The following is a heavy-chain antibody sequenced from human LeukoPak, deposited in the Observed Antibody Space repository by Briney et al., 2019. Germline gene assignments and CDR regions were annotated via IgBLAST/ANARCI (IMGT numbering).Heavy chain of an antibody. D-gene: IGHD3-16*02. CDR2: MNPNSGNT. J-gene: IGHJ3*02. CDR1: GYTFTSYD. CDR3: ARGITFGGVIVNAFDI. Sequence: ASVKVSRKASGYTFTSYDINWVRQATGQGLEWMGWMNPNSGNTGYAQKFQGRVTMTRNTSISTAYMELSSLRSEDTAVYYCARGITFGGVIVNAFDIWGQGTMVTVSS. V-gene: IGHV1-8*01.